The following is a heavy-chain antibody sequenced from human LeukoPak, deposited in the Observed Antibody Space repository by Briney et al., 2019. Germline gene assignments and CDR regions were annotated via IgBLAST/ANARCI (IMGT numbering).Heavy chain of an antibody. V-gene: IGHV3-23*01. Sequence: PGGSLRLSCAASGFTFNTYGMTWVRQAPGKGLEWVSAITSSGGSTYYGDSVKGRFTISRDNSRNTLYLQMNSLRADDTAVYHCARGNDSGTYYGDAFDIWGQGTMVTVSS. D-gene: IGHD1-26*01. CDR3: ARGNDSGTYYGDAFDI. CDR1: GFTFNTYG. J-gene: IGHJ3*02. CDR2: ITSSGGST.